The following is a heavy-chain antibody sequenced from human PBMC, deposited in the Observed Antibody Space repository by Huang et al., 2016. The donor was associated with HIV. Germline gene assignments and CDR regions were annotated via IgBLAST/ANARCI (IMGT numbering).Heavy chain of an antibody. CDR1: GGSIRSSDYH. D-gene: IGHD3-10*01. CDR3: ARHREGPVAYYSGWGSHLNYMDV. J-gene: IGHJ6*03. V-gene: IGHV4-39*01. CDR2: IYYKGIT. Sequence: QLLLQESGPGLVKPSEALALTCDVSGGSIRSSDYHWGWIRQPPGKGLEWIGSIYYKGITHDSPSRKSRVTIAVDTSKNRFFLNLTSMTAADTAVYYCARHREGPVAYYSGWGSHLNYMDVWGRGRTVVVSS.